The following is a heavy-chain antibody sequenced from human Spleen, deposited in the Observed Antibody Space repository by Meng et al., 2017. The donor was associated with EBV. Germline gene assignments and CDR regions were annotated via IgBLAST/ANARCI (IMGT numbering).Heavy chain of an antibody. CDR2: ISGYNANT. V-gene: IGHV1-18*01. D-gene: IGHD4-17*01. CDR3: ARAHGDYDCDH. CDR1: GYTFTNNG. Sequence: QVQLVQSGPETKKPGASVKVSCKASGYTFTNNGITWVRQAPGQGLEWMAWISGYNANTHYARKFQGGVTVSIDTSTSTAYLELRNLRNDDTAVYYCARAHGDYDCDHWGPGTMVTVSS. J-gene: IGHJ4*02.